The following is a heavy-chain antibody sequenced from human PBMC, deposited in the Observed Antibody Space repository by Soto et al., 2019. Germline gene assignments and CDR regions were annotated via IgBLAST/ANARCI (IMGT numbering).Heavy chain of an antibody. D-gene: IGHD2-8*01. CDR3: ARPMASYCTNGVCYTPDAFDI. Sequence: QVQLQQWGAGLLKPSETLSLTCAVYGGSFSGYYWSWIRQPPGKGLEWIGEINHSGSTNYNPSLKSRVTISVDTSKNQCSLKLSSVTAADTAVYYCARPMASYCTNGVCYTPDAFDIWGQGTMVTVSS. CDR1: GGSFSGYY. V-gene: IGHV4-34*01. J-gene: IGHJ3*02. CDR2: INHSGST.